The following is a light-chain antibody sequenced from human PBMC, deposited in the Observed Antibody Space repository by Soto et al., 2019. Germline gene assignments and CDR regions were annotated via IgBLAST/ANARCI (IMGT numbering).Light chain of an antibody. CDR3: QQYYNWPLT. J-gene: IGKJ4*01. CDR1: QSVFSS. Sequence: IVMTQSPATVSVSTGKRATLSCRASQSVFSSLAWYQQKPAQAPRLLIYGAATRATGITARFSGSGSGTEFTLTISSLQSEDFAVYYCQQYYNWPLTFGGGTKVDIK. V-gene: IGKV3-15*01. CDR2: GAA.